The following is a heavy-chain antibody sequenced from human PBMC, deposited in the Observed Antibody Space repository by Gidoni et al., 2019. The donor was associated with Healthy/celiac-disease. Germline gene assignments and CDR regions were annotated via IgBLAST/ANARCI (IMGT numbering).Heavy chain of an antibody. J-gene: IGHJ4*02. CDR3: ARSGGPKIAAAIDY. Sequence: QVQLQESGPGLVKPSETLSLTCTVSGGSISSYYWSWIRQPPGKGLEWIGYIYYSGSTNYNPSLKSRVTISVDTSKNQFSLKLSSVTAADTAVYYCARSGGPKIAAAIDYWGQGTLVTVSS. CDR2: IYYSGST. D-gene: IGHD6-13*01. CDR1: GGSISSYY. V-gene: IGHV4-59*01.